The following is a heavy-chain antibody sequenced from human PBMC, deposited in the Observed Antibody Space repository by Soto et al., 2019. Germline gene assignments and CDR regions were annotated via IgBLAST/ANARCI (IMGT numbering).Heavy chain of an antibody. J-gene: IGHJ4*02. CDR1: GGSISSSSYY. CDR3: ARISPTLPRYSGYDFFDY. Sequence: QLQLQESGPGLVKPSETLSLTCTVSGGSISSSSYYWGWIRQPPGKGLEWIGSIYYSGSTYYNPSLKSRVTISVDTSKNQSSLTLSSVTAADTAVYYCARISPTLPRYSGYDFFDYWGQGTLVTVSS. D-gene: IGHD5-12*01. CDR2: IYYSGST. V-gene: IGHV4-39*01.